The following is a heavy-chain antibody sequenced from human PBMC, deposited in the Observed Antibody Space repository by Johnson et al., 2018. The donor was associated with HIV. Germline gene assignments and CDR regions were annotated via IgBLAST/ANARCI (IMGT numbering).Heavy chain of an antibody. D-gene: IGHD3-3*01. V-gene: IGHV3-73*02. CDR2: IRSKVNSYAT. Sequence: VQLVESGGGLVQPGGSLKLSCAASGFTFSGSAMHWVRQASGKGLEWVGRIRSKVNSYATAYAASVTVRFTIPRDDSRNTAYLQMNSLKTEDTAVYYCTTGGDVVVIFGVVDDASDIWGQGTMVTVSS. CDR1: GFTFSGSA. J-gene: IGHJ3*02. CDR3: TTGGDVVVIFGVVDDASDI.